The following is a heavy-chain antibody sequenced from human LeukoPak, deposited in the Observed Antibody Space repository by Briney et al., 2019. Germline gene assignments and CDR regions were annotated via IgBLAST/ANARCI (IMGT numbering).Heavy chain of an antibody. Sequence: GRSLRLSCAASGFIFSAYGMHWVRQAPGKGLDWVALIWSDGSNKYYADSVKGRFTISRDNSKNTLYLQMNSLRAEDTAVYYCAKDLAVAGTPYYYGMDVWGQGTTVTVSS. CDR2: IWSDGSNK. V-gene: IGHV3-33*06. D-gene: IGHD6-19*01. J-gene: IGHJ6*02. CDR3: AKDLAVAGTPYYYGMDV. CDR1: GFIFSAYG.